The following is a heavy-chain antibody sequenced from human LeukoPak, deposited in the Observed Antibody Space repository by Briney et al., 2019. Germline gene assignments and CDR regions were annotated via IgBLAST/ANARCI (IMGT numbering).Heavy chain of an antibody. CDR3: TARTAPYYDYVWGSHDLYYFDY. D-gene: IGHD3-16*01. V-gene: IGHV3-15*01. Sequence: GGSLRLSCAASGFTFSNAWMSWVRQDPGKGREWVGRIKSKTDGGTTDYAAPVKGRFTISRDDSKNTLYLQMNSLKTEDTAVYYCTARTAPYYDYVWGSHDLYYFDYWGQGTLVTVSS. J-gene: IGHJ4*02. CDR1: GFTFSNAW. CDR2: IKSKTDGGTT.